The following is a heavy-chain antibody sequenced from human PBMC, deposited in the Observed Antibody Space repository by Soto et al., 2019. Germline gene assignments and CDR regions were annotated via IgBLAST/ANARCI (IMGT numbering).Heavy chain of an antibody. V-gene: IGHV1-58*02. Sequence: GASVKVSCKASGFTFTISAMQWVRQARGQRLEWIGWIVVGSGNTNYAQKFQERVSITRDMSTRTAYMELSSLRSEDTAVYYCAAGVTYDGNFDIWGQGTMVTVS. J-gene: IGHJ3*02. CDR2: IVVGSGNT. CDR3: AAGVTYDGNFDI. D-gene: IGHD5-12*01. CDR1: GFTFTISA.